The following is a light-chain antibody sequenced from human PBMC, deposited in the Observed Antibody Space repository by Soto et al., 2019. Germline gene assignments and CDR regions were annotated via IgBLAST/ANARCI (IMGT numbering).Light chain of an antibody. CDR2: DAS. Sequence: EIVLTQSPATLSLSPGNRATLSCRASQSVSGYLSWYQQKPGHAPRHLIYDASTRATGIPARFSGSGSGTDFTLTITSLEPEDFAVYYCQQRSNWPSTFGGGTKVEIK. V-gene: IGKV3-11*01. CDR1: QSVSGY. J-gene: IGKJ4*01. CDR3: QQRSNWPST.